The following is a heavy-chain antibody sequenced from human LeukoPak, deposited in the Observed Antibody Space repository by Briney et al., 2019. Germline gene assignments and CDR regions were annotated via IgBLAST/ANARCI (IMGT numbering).Heavy chain of an antibody. CDR2: IYYSGST. D-gene: IGHD3-22*01. CDR1: GGSVSSGNYY. J-gene: IGHJ4*02. CDR3: ARDPSGYFNY. V-gene: IGHV4-61*01. Sequence: PSETLSLTCTVSGGSVSSGNYYWSWIRQPPGKGLEWIGFIYYSGSTNYDPSLKSRVAISVDTSKNQFSLKLSSVTAADTAVYYCARDPSGYFNYWGQGTLATVSS.